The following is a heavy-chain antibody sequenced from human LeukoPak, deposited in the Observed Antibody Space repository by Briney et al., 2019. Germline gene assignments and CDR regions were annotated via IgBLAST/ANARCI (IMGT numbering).Heavy chain of an antibody. D-gene: IGHD5-18*01. CDR3: ARTEVWIQLWEY. CDR2: IYYSGST. Sequence: PSETLSLTCTVSGGSISSSSYYWGWIRQPPGKGLEWIGSIYYSGSTYYNPSLKSRVTISVDTSKNQFSLKLSSVTAADTAVYYCARTEVWIQLWEYWGQGTLVTVSS. V-gene: IGHV4-39*01. J-gene: IGHJ4*02. CDR1: GGSISSSSYY.